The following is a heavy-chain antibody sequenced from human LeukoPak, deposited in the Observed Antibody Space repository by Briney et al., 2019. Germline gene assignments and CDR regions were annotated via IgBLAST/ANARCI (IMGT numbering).Heavy chain of an antibody. J-gene: IGHJ4*02. D-gene: IGHD4-17*01. CDR1: GFTFSNXW. V-gene: IGHV3-7*01. CDR3: ARDYGDY. CDR2: INQNGSAK. Sequence: PXGSXXXXXXASGFTFSNXWXSXVRQAPGKGLEWVANINQNGSAKYYVDSVKGRFTISRDNAKNSLYLQMNSLRPEDTAVYYCARDYGDYWGQGTLVTVSS.